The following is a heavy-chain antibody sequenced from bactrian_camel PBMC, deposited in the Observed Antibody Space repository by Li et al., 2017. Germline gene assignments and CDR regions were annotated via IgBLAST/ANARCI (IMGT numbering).Heavy chain of an antibody. CDR2: ILTGIGTT. CDR1: GLPFPDSRNC. D-gene: IGHD4*01. Sequence: HVQLVESGGGSAQAGGSLILSCRASGLPFPDSRNCMGWFRQAPGKEREGVAHILTGIGTTYYADSVKGRFTISRDNAKNTVYLEMNTLKPEDTAVYYCARDSDGSSFPYWGQGTQVTVS. CDR3: ARDSDGSSFPY. V-gene: IGHV3S63*01. J-gene: IGHJ4*01.